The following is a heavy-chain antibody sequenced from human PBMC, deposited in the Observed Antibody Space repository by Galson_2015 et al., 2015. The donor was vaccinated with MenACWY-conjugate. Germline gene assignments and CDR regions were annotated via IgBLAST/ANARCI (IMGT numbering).Heavy chain of an antibody. CDR3: ARGTGGSA. CDR2: IRSKTNSYAT. CDR1: GFTFSASA. J-gene: IGHJ4*02. V-gene: IGHV3-73*01. Sequence: SLRLSCAASGFTFSASAIYWVRQASGKGLEWVGHIRSKTNSYATAYGASVKGRFTISRDNAKNTLYLQMNSLRAEDTAVYYCARGTGGSAWGQGTLVTVSS. D-gene: IGHD3/OR15-3a*01.